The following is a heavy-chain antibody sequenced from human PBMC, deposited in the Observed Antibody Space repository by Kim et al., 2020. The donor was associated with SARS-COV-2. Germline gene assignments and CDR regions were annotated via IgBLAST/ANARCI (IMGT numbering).Heavy chain of an antibody. CDR3: ARSVAATWWGRRYFDY. V-gene: IGHV4-39*01. CDR2: IYYSGST. CDR1: GGSISSSSYY. D-gene: IGHD2-15*01. Sequence: SETLSLTCTVSGGSISSSSYYWGWIRQPPGKGLEWIGSIYYSGSTYYNPSLKSRVTISVDTSKNQFSLKLSSVTAADTAVYYCARSVAATWWGRRYFDYWGQGTLVTVSS. J-gene: IGHJ4*02.